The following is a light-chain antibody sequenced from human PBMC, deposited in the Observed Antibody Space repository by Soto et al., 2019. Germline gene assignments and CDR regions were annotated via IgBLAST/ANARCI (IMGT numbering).Light chain of an antibody. Sequence: QSVLTQPPSVSAAPGQEVTMSYSGGSSNIGNYYVSWHQQLPGTAPKLLIYENDKRPPGIPDRFSGSKSGTSATLGITGLQTGDEADYYCGTWDSSLSIFVFGTGTKVTVL. CDR3: GTWDSSLSIFV. CDR1: SSNIGNYY. J-gene: IGLJ1*01. V-gene: IGLV1-51*02. CDR2: END.